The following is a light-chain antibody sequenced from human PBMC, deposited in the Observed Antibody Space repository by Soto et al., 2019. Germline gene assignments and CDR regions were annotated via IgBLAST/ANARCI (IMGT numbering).Light chain of an antibody. CDR2: DVT. CDR1: SSDVGNYNF. CDR3: CSYADSNTDWV. J-gene: IGLJ3*02. V-gene: IGLV2-11*01. Sequence: QSALTQPRSVSGSPGQSVTISCAGTSSDVGNYNFVSWYQQHPGKAPKVMIYDVTKRPSGVPDRFSGSKSGNTASLTISGLQAEDEGDYYCCSYADSNTDWVFGGGTKLTVL.